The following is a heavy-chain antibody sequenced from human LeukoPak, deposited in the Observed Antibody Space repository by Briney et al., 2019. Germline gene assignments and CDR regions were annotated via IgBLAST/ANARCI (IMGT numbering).Heavy chain of an antibody. J-gene: IGHJ4*02. V-gene: IGHV3-23*01. CDR3: AKVNWCSASCADA. CDR2: IGGDADRT. Sequence: GGSLRLSCAASGFIFGNDDMNWVRQAPGKGLEWVSGIGGDADRTHYAGSVKGRFTISRDNSKNTLSLQMNSLRAEDTAVYYCAKVNWCSASCADAWGQGTLVTVSS. D-gene: IGHD2-2*01. CDR1: GFIFGNDD.